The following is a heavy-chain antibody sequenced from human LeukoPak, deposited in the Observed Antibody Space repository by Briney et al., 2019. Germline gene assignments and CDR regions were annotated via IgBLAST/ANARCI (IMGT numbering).Heavy chain of an antibody. CDR3: ARGYDFWSGYIYGGGFDY. CDR1: GYTFTAYY. CDR2: INTNTGNP. D-gene: IGHD3-3*01. Sequence: ASVKVSCKASGYTFTAYYIHWVRQAPGQGLEWMGWINTNTGNPTYAQGFTGRFVFSLDTSVSTAYLQISSLKAEDTAVYYCARGYDFWSGYIYGGGFDYWGQGTLVTVSS. J-gene: IGHJ4*02. V-gene: IGHV7-4-1*02.